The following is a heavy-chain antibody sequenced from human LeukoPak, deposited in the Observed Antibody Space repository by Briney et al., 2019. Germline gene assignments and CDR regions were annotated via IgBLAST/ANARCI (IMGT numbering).Heavy chain of an antibody. CDR3: ARQSTLPYYDFWSGYYLGP. CDR1: GGSISSSSYY. V-gene: IGHV4-39*01. D-gene: IGHD3-3*01. Sequence: PSETLSLTCTVSGGSISSSSYYWGWIRQPPGKGLEWIGSIYYSGSTYYNPSLKSRVTISVDTSKNQFSLKLSSVTAADTAVYYCARQSTLPYYDFWSGYYLGPWGQGTLVTVSS. CDR2: IYYSGST. J-gene: IGHJ5*02.